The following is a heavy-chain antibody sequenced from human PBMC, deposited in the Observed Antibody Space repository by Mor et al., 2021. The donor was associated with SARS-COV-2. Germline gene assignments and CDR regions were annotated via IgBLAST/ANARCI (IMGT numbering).Heavy chain of an antibody. D-gene: IGHD6-19*01. CDR2: IYYSGST. J-gene: IGHJ4*02. V-gene: IGHV4-31*02. CDR3: ARAYSSGWTIDY. Sequence: KGLEWIGYIYYSGSTYYNPSLKSRVTISVDTSKNQFSLKLSSVTAADTAVYYCARAYSSGWTIDYWGQGTLVTVSS.